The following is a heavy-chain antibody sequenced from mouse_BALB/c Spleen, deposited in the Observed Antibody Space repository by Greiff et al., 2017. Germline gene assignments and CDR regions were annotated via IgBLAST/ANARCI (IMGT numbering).Heavy chain of an antibody. Sequence: VQLHQSGAELAKPGASVKMSCKASGYTFTSYWMHWVKQRPGQGLEWIGYINPSTGYTEYNQKFKDKATLTADKSSSTAYMQLSSLTSEDSAVYYCARRGSDGSSSAWFAYWGQGTLVTVSA. CDR2: INPSTGYT. CDR3: ARRGSDGSSSAWFAY. J-gene: IGHJ3*01. D-gene: IGHD1-1*01. CDR1: GYTFTSYW. V-gene: IGHV1-7*01.